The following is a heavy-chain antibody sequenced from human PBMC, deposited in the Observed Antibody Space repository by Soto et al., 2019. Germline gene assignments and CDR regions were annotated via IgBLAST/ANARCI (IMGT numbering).Heavy chain of an antibody. Sequence: SETLSLTCTVSGGSISSGGYYWSWIRQHPGKGLEWIGYIYYSGSTYYNPSLKSRVTISVDTSKNQFSLKLSSVTAADTAVYYCARGRTAMVEYWGQGTLVTVSS. D-gene: IGHD5-18*01. V-gene: IGHV4-31*03. CDR2: IYYSGST. CDR1: GGSISSGGYY. J-gene: IGHJ4*02. CDR3: ARGRTAMVEY.